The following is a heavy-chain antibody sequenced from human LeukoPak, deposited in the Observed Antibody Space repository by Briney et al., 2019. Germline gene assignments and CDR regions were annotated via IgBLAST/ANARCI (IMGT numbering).Heavy chain of an antibody. CDR1: GFTFSSYW. D-gene: IGHD1-26*01. Sequence: GGSLRLSCAASGFTFSSYWMTWVRQAPGKGLEWVSNINGDGSIENYVPSVRGRFSIFRDNAKDALYLQMNSLRVDDTAIYYCARDPIVGDTGGGDYWGQGTLVTVSS. CDR3: ARDPIVGDTGGGDY. J-gene: IGHJ4*02. V-gene: IGHV3-7*01. CDR2: INGDGSIE.